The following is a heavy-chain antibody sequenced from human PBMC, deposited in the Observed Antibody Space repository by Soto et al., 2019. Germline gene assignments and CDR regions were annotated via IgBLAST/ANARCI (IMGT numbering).Heavy chain of an antibody. J-gene: IGHJ6*02. D-gene: IGHD6-6*01. CDR2: ITPILGTA. CDR1: GGTFSSYA. V-gene: IGHV1-69*01. Sequence: QVQLVQSGAEVKKPGSSVKVSCKASGGTFSSYAISWVRQAPGQGLEWMGGITPILGTAIYAQKFQGRVTIHADEFTGTADLELSSLRSEDTGVYYCAVGREYSRSSYYYYYGMDVWGQGTTVPVSS. CDR3: AVGREYSRSSYYYYYGMDV.